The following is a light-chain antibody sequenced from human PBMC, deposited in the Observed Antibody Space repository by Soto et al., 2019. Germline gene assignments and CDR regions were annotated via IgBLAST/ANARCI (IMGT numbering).Light chain of an antibody. CDR1: QSVNSRY. Sequence: EIVLTQSPGTLSLSPGERATLSCRASQSVNSRYLAWYQQKPGQATRLLIYGASSRATGIADRFSGSGSGTDFTLTISRLEAEDFAVYYCQQYGSSPVTFGQGTKVEIK. V-gene: IGKV3-20*01. J-gene: IGKJ1*01. CDR3: QQYGSSPVT. CDR2: GAS.